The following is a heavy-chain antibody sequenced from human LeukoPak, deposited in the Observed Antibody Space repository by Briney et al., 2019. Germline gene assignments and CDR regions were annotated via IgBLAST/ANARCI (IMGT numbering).Heavy chain of an antibody. Sequence: GGSLRLSCAASGFIFSSYSMNWVRQAPGKGLEWVSSISSSSSYIYYADSVKGRFIISRDNAKNSLYLQMNSLRAEDTAVYYCARVHYYDSSGYYAWGQGTLVTVSS. D-gene: IGHD3-22*01. CDR3: ARVHYYDSSGYYA. CDR1: GFIFSSYS. J-gene: IGHJ5*02. CDR2: ISSSSSYI. V-gene: IGHV3-21*01.